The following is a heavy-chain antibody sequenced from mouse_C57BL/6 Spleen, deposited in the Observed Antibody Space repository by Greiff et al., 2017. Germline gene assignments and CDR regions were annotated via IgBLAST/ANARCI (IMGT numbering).Heavy chain of an antibody. CDR3: ARSIYYYFYFDY. CDR1: GYTFTDYN. CDR2: IKPNNGGT. V-gene: IGHV1-18*01. Sequence: EVQLQQSGPELVKPGASVKIPCKASGYTFTDYNMDWVKQSHGKSLEWIGDIKPNNGGTIYNQKFKGKATLTVDKSSSTAYMGLRSLTSEDTAVSYCARSIYYYFYFDYWGQGTTLTVSS. J-gene: IGHJ2*01. D-gene: IGHD1-1*01.